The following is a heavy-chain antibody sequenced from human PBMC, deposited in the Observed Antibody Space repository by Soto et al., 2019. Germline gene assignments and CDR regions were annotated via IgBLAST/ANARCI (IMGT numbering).Heavy chain of an antibody. CDR1: GGSFSGYY. J-gene: IGHJ4*02. Sequence: PSETLSLTCAVYGGSFSGYYWSWIRQPPGKGLEWIGEINHSGGTNYNPSLKSRVTISVDTSKNHFSLTLTSVTAADTAVYYCARTGASTSLSFFDYWGQGILVTSPQ. CDR3: ARTGASTSLSFFDY. CDR2: INHSGGT. D-gene: IGHD3-16*01. V-gene: IGHV4-34*01.